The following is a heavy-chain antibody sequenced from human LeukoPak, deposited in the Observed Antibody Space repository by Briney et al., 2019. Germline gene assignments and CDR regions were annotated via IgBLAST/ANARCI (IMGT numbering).Heavy chain of an antibody. CDR2: ISFHGYIK. Sequence: GGSLRLSCTASGFNFNGYGMHWVRQAPGKGLEWVAAISFHGYIKNYADSVKGRVSISRDNSRNTLFLEMSSLSAEDTAIYYCAKDFSGLGYYFDYWGQGTLVTVSS. J-gene: IGHJ4*02. CDR1: GFNFNGYG. D-gene: IGHD2-15*01. CDR3: AKDFSGLGYYFDY. V-gene: IGHV3-30*18.